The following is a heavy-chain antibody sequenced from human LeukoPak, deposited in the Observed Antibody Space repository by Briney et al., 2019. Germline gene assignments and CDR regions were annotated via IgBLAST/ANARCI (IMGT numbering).Heavy chain of an antibody. CDR3: AKVGCSGGSCKRGAFDI. Sequence: PGGSLRLSCVASGFTFSKFAVSWVRQAPGKGLEWVSAISGSGGSTYYADSVKGRFTISRDNSKNTLYLQMNSLRAEDTAVYYCAKVGCSGGSCKRGAFDIWGQGTMVTVSS. J-gene: IGHJ3*02. CDR1: GFTFSKFA. D-gene: IGHD2-15*01. V-gene: IGHV3-23*01. CDR2: ISGSGGST.